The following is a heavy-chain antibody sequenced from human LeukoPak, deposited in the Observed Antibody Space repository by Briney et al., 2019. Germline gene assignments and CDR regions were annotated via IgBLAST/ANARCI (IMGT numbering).Heavy chain of an antibody. CDR1: GFTFSSYS. D-gene: IGHD5-12*01. CDR3: ARLVATTHDAFDI. J-gene: IGHJ3*02. V-gene: IGHV3-21*01. CDR2: ISSSSSYI. Sequence: GGSLRLSCAASGFTFSSYSMNWVRQAPGKGLEWVSSISSSSSYIYYADSVKGRFTISRDNAKNSLYLQMNSLRAEDTAVYYCARLVATTHDAFDIWGQGTMVTVSS.